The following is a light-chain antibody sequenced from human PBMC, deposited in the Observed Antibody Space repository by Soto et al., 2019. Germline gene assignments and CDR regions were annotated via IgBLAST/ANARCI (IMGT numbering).Light chain of an antibody. CDR3: QQYDNWPQT. CDR2: GAS. J-gene: IGKJ1*01. V-gene: IGKV3-15*01. Sequence: EIVMTQSPATLSVSPGERAHLSCRASQSVSSNLAWYQHKPGQAPRLLSYGASTRATGIPARFSGRGSGTEFTLTISSLKSVDFEVYYCQQYDNWPQTFGQGTKVDIK. CDR1: QSVSSN.